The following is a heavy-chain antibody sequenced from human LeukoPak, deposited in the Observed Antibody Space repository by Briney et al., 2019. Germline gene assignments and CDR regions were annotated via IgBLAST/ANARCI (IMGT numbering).Heavy chain of an antibody. D-gene: IGHD6-13*01. Sequence: PSETLSLTCTVSGGSISSYYWSWIRQPPGKGLEWIGYIYYSGGTKYNPSLKNRVTISVDTSKNQISLKLSSVTAADTAVYYCARQDSSSWYPEYWGQGTLVTVSS. J-gene: IGHJ4*02. CDR1: GGSISSYY. CDR2: IYYSGGT. V-gene: IGHV4-59*08. CDR3: ARQDSSSWYPEY.